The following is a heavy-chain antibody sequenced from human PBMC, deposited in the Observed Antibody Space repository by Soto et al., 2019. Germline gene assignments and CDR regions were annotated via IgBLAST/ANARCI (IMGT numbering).Heavy chain of an antibody. V-gene: IGHV3-30-3*01. CDR1: GFTFSSYA. CDR2: ISYDGSNK. D-gene: IGHD3-16*02. Sequence: GGSLRLSCAASGFTFSSYAMHWVRQAPGKGLEWVAVISYDGSNKYYADSVKGRFTISRDNSKNTLYLQMNSLRAEDTAVYYCARDDVWGSYRYFDYWGQGTLVTVSS. CDR3: ARDDVWGSYRYFDY. J-gene: IGHJ4*02.